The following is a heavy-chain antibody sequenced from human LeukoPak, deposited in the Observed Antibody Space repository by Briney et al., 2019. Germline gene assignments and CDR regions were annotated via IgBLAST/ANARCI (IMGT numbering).Heavy chain of an antibody. CDR1: GFTFSTYG. J-gene: IGHJ5*02. V-gene: IGHV3-30*02. D-gene: IGHD2-15*01. CDR2: IRYDGYNK. CDR3: AKDAEPLGYCSGGNCFPNWFDP. Sequence: GGSLRLSCAASGFTFSTYGMHWVRQAPGKGLEWVTFIRYDGYNKYYADSVKGRFTISRDNSKNTLYLQMNSLRAEDTAIYYCAKDAEPLGYCSGGNCFPNWFDPWGQGTLVTVSS.